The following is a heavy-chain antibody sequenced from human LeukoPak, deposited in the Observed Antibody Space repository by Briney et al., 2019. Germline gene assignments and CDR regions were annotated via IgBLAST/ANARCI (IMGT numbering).Heavy chain of an antibody. J-gene: IGHJ2*01. V-gene: IGHV3-66*01. D-gene: IGHD3-22*01. CDR2: FYRGGST. CDR1: GFTFSSYW. CDR3: ARAPDYYDSSGYYPIRYVDL. Sequence: GGSLRLSCAASGFTFSSYWMSWVRQAPGKGLEWVSVFYRGGSTYYADSVKGRFTISRDNSKNTLYLHMNFLRDEDTAIYYCARAPDYYDSSGYYPIRYVDLWGRGTLVTVSS.